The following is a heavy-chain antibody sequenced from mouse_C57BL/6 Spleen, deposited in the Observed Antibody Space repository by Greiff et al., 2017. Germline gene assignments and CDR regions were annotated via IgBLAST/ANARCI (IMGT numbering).Heavy chain of an antibody. Sequence: VKLQESGTELVKPGASVKLSCKASGYTFTSYWMHWVKQRPGQGLEWIGNINPSNGGTNYNEKFKSKATLTVDKSSSTAYMQLSRLTSEDSAVYYGARDGYYVGYYAMDYWGQGTSVTVSS. J-gene: IGHJ4*01. CDR1: GYTFTSYW. V-gene: IGHV1-53*01. CDR3: ARDGYYVGYYAMDY. D-gene: IGHD2-3*01. CDR2: INPSNGGT.